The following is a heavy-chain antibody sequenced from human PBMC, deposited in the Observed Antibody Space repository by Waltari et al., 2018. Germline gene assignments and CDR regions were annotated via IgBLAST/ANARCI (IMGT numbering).Heavy chain of an antibody. Sequence: QVQLLQSGADVKNPGTSVKVSCKASGYPFTAFNIHWGRQAPGQGLQWMGWINPDSGDTKYVQKFEGRVTMTTDTSSNTVYMELNSLRSDDTAVYYCARPGDFAAFEFWGQGTTVIVSS. D-gene: IGHD3-10*01. CDR1: GYPFTAFN. CDR2: INPDSGDT. V-gene: IGHV1-2*02. J-gene: IGHJ3*01. CDR3: ARPGDFAAFEF.